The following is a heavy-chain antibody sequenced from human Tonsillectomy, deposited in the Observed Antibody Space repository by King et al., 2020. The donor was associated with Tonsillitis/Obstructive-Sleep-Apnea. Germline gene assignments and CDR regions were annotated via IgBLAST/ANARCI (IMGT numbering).Heavy chain of an antibody. J-gene: IGHJ5*02. D-gene: IGHD3-22*01. V-gene: IGHV1-18*01. CDR3: AKDRSDSRGWNWFDP. CDR1: GYIFTGYG. CDR2: ISTYSGNT. Sequence: VQLVQSGAEVKKPGASVKVSCKASGYIFTGYGVSWVRQAPGQGLEWMGWISTYSGNTNYAQKFQGRVTMTTDTSTSTVHMELRGLRSDDTAMSYCAKDRSDSRGWNWFDPWGQGTLVTVSS.